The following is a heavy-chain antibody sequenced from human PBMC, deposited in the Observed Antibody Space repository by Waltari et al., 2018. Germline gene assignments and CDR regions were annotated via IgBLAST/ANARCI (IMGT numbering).Heavy chain of an antibody. V-gene: IGHV3-7*01. CDR1: GFILSNYW. Sequence: EVQLVESGGGLVQPGGSLRLSCAVSGFILSNYWMSWVRQAPGKGVDWVATIKDEGSEEYYVDSVKGRFRISRDNAKNSLYLQMKSLTAEDTAVYYCARDPTLDYSDYWGQGTLVTVSS. D-gene: IGHD2-21*01. J-gene: IGHJ4*02. CDR3: ARDPTLDYSDY. CDR2: IKDEGSEE.